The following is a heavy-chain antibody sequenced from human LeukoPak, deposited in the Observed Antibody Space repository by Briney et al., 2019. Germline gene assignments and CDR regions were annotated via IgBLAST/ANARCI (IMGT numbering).Heavy chain of an antibody. J-gene: IGHJ3*02. CDR1: GFTFSRFE. CDR3: ARVWRSSSWYEPVDI. D-gene: IGHD6-13*01. Sequence: PGGSLRLSCVASGFTFSRFEMNWVRQAPGKGLEWVSGINWNGGSTGYADSVKGRFTISGDNAKNSLYLQMNSLRAEDTALYHCARVWRSSSWYEPVDIWGQGTMVTVSS. CDR2: INWNGGST. V-gene: IGHV3-20*01.